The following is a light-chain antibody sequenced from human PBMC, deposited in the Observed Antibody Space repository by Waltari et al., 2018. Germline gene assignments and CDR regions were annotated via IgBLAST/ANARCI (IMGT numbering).Light chain of an antibody. CDR1: QSINNN. Sequence: EIVLTQSPATVSLSPGQRATLSCWASQSINNNLAWYQQKPGLPPRLLIYDASNRATGIPARFSGSGSGTDFTLTIYNLAPEDFAVYYCQQRSSWPLTFGGGTKVEI. J-gene: IGKJ4*01. V-gene: IGKV3-11*01. CDR3: QQRSSWPLT. CDR2: DAS.